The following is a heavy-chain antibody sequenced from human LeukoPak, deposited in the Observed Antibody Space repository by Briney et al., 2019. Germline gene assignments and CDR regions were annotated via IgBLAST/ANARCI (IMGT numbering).Heavy chain of an antibody. CDR1: GFTVSSNC. D-gene: IGHD5-12*01. CDR2: TYSGGNT. CDR3: ARDKGQYSGPNWFDP. Sequence: GGSLTLSCAASGFTVSSNCITWVRQAPGKGLEWVSVTYSGGNTYYADSVKGRFTITRDNSKNTLYLQMNSLRPEDTALYYCARDKGQYSGPNWFDPWGRGTLVTVSS. V-gene: IGHV3-66*02. J-gene: IGHJ5*02.